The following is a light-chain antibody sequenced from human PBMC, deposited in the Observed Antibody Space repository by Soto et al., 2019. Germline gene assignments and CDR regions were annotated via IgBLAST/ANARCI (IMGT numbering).Light chain of an antibody. Sequence: QSALTQPPSVSAAPGEKVTISCSGSTSNIGSHYVSWYQQFPRTAPKLLIYDDDRRPSGMPDRFSGSKSGTSATLGITGLQTGDEADYYCATWHSSLNVVLFGGGTKLTVL. CDR2: DDD. V-gene: IGLV1-51*01. CDR1: TSNIGSHY. J-gene: IGLJ2*01. CDR3: ATWHSSLNVVL.